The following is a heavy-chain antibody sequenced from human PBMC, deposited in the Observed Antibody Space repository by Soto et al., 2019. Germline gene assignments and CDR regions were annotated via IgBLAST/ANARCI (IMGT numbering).Heavy chain of an antibody. J-gene: IGHJ4*02. D-gene: IGHD6-19*01. CDR2: ISYEGSNK. Sequence: QVQLVESGGGVVQPGRSLRLSCAASGFTFSSYAMHWVRQAPGKGLEWVAVISYEGSNKYYADSVKGRFTISRDNSKNTLYLQMNSLRGEDTAVYYCARDGAVAGSFDYWGQGTLVTVSS. CDR1: GFTFSSYA. CDR3: ARDGAVAGSFDY. V-gene: IGHV3-30-3*01.